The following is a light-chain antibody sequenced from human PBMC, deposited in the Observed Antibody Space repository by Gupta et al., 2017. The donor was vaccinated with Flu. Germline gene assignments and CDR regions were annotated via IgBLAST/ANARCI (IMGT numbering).Light chain of an antibody. CDR2: KDS. J-gene: IGLJ3*02. CDR3: QAAESSGTWV. CDR1: ALQKQY. V-gene: IGLV3-25*02. Sequence: SYALTQPPSVSVSPGQTARITCSGDALQKQYAYWYQQKPGQAPVLVIYKDSERPSGIPERFSGSSSGTTVTLTISGVQAEDEADYYCQAAESSGTWVFGGGTKLTVL.